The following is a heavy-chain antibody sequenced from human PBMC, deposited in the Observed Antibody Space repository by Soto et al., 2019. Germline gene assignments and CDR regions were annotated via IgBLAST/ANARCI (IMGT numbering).Heavy chain of an antibody. Sequence: GSLRLSCAADGFTFSSFEMNWVRQAPGKGLEWIAHISASGVTKYYADSVKDRFSISRDNSKNLLHLQLRSLRVDDTATYYCETAEALYYEGRLMWGRGTQVTVSS. CDR1: GFTFSSFE. J-gene: IGHJ4*02. CDR2: ISASGVTK. D-gene: IGHD3-16*01. CDR3: ETAEALYYEGRLM. V-gene: IGHV3-48*03.